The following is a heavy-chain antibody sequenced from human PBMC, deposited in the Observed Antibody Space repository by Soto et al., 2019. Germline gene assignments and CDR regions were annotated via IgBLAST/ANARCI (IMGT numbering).Heavy chain of an antibody. J-gene: IGHJ4*02. V-gene: IGHV1-58*02. Sequence: ASGKVSCKASGFTFTSSAMQWVRQARGQRLEWIGWIVVGSGNTNYAQKFQERVTITRDMSTSTAYMELSSLRSEDTAVYYCAANGYSYGYLAGFDYWGQGTLVTVSS. D-gene: IGHD5-18*01. CDR1: GFTFTSSA. CDR3: AANGYSYGYLAGFDY. CDR2: IVVGSGNT.